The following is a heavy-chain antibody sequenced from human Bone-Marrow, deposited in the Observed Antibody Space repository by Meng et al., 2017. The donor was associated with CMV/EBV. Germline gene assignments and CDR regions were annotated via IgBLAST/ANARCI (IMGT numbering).Heavy chain of an antibody. Sequence: GGSLKISSAASGFTFSSYGMHWVRQAPGKGLEWVAFIRYDGSNKYYADSVKGRFTISRDNSKNTLYLQMNSLRAEDTAVYYCANSVGATTFFASWGQGTLVTVSS. J-gene: IGHJ5*01. CDR2: IRYDGSNK. V-gene: IGHV3-30*02. CDR1: GFTFSSYG. CDR3: ANSVGATTFFAS. D-gene: IGHD1-26*01.